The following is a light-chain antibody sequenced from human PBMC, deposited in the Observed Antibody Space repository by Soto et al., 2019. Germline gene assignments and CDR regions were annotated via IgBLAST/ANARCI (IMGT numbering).Light chain of an antibody. Sequence: DIQMTRSPSSLSASVGDRVTITCRASQNINIYLNWFQQKPGRAPKALIYGASTLQSGVPSRFSGSGSGTDFILSINSLQPEDFALYYCQQSYTFPTTFGQGTRLEIK. CDR3: QQSYTFPTT. CDR1: QNINIY. J-gene: IGKJ5*01. CDR2: GAS. V-gene: IGKV1-39*01.